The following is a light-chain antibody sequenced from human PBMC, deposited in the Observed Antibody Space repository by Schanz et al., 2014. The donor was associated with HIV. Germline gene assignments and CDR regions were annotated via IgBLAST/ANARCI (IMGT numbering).Light chain of an antibody. CDR2: EVS. J-gene: IGLJ2*01. CDR3: QSYDSSLSAYVV. V-gene: IGLV1-40*01. Sequence: QSVLAQPPSVSGAPGQRVTISCTGTSSDVGGYNYVSWYQQHPGKAPKLMIYEVSKRPSGVPDRFSGSKSGTSASLAISGLQSEDEADYYCQSYDSSLSAYVVFGGGTKLTVL. CDR1: SSDVGGYNY.